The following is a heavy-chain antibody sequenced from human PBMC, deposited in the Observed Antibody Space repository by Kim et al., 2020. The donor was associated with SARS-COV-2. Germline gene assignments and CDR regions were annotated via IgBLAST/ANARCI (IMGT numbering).Heavy chain of an antibody. CDR2: T. V-gene: IGHV3-74*01. CDR3: VRLNQRYYFDF. Sequence: TIYADSGKGRFTISRDNAKNTLYLQMNRLRAEDTALYYCVRLNQRYYFDFWGQGTLVSVSS. D-gene: IGHD2-21*01. J-gene: IGHJ4*02.